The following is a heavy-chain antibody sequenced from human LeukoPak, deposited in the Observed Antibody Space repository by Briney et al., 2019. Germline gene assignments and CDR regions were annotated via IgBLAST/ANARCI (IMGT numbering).Heavy chain of an antibody. D-gene: IGHD1-14*01. J-gene: IGHJ5*02. V-gene: IGHV4-39*01. CDR2: IYYSGST. Sequence: SETLSLTCTVSGGSIGSSSYYWGWIRQPPGKGLEWIGSIYYSGSTYYNPSLKSRVTISVDTSKNQFSLKLSSVTAADTAVYYCARQEPRWFDPWGQGTLVTVSS. CDR1: GGSIGSSSYY. CDR3: ARQEPRWFDP.